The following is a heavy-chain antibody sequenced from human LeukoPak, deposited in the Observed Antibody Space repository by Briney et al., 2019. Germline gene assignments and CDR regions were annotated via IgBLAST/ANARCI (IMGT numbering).Heavy chain of an antibody. D-gene: IGHD4-17*01. CDR1: GFTFSSYS. V-gene: IGHV3-48*04. J-gene: IGHJ6*02. CDR3: EREPTITSYGDYGNRLDYYYYGMDV. Sequence: NPGGSLRLSCAASGFTFSSYSMNWVRQAPGKGLEWVSYISSSSSTIYYADSVKGRFTISRDNAKNSLYLQMNSLRAEDTAVYYCEREPTITSYGDYGNRLDYYYYGMDVWGQGTTVTVSS. CDR2: ISSSSSTI.